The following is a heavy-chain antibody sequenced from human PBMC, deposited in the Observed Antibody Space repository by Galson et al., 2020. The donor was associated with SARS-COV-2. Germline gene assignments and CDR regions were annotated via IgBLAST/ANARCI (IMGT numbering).Heavy chain of an antibody. Sequence: SVKVSCKASGFTFTSSAMQWVRQARGQRLEWIGWIVVGSGNTNYAQKFQERVTITRDMSTSTAYMELSSLRSEDTAVYYCAADFDCNSTSCYNSAWFDPWGQGTLVTVSS. J-gene: IGHJ5*02. CDR2: IVVGSGNT. CDR1: GFTFTSSA. CDR3: AADFDCNSTSCYNSAWFDP. D-gene: IGHD2-2*02. V-gene: IGHV1-58*02.